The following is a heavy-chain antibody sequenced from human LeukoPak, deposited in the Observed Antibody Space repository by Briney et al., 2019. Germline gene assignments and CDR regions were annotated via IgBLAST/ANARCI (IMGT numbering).Heavy chain of an antibody. CDR1: GYTFTSYY. J-gene: IGHJ6*02. D-gene: IGHD3-9*01. CDR3: ASQAYYDILTGYYSDYYYGMDV. CDR2: INPSGGST. V-gene: IGHV1-46*01. Sequence: HGASVKVSCKASGYTFTSYYTHWVRQAPGQGLEWMGIINPSGGSTSYAQKFQGRVTMTRDTSTSTVYMELSSLRSEDTAVYYCASQAYYDILTGYYSDYYYGMDVWGQGTTVTASS.